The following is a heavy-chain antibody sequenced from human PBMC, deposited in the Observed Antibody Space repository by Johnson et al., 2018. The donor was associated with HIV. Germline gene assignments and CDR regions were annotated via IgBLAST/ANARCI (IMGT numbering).Heavy chain of an antibody. J-gene: IGHJ3*02. V-gene: IGHV3-66*01. D-gene: IGHD3-22*01. CDR2: ISSGGST. CDR3: TSERGRYYDSSNDAFDI. CDR1: GFTVSSNY. Sequence: VLLVESGGGVVQPGRSLRLSCAASGFTVSSNYMSWVRQAPGKGLEWVSVISSGGSTYYADAVKDRFTISRDNSKNTLYLQMNSLKTEDTAVYYCTSERGRYYDSSNDAFDIWGQGTMVTVSS.